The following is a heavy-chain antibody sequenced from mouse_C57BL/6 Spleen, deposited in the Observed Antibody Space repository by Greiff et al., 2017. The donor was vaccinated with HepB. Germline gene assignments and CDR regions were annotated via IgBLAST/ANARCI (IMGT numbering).Heavy chain of an antibody. J-gene: IGHJ1*03. CDR3: ASPTVSGYFDV. V-gene: IGHV1-19*01. CDR2: INPYNGGT. Sequence: VQLQQSGPVLVKPGASVKMSCKASGYTFTDYYMNWVKQSHGKSLEWIGVINPYNGGTSYNQKFKGKATLTVDKSSSTAYMELNSLTSEDSAVYYCASPTVSGYFDVWGTGTTVTVSS. D-gene: IGHD1-1*01. CDR1: GYTFTDYY.